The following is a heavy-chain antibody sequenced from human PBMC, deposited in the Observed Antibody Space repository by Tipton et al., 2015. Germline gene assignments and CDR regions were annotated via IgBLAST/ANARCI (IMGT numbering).Heavy chain of an antibody. D-gene: IGHD4-17*01. J-gene: IGHJ5*02. V-gene: IGHV3-33*01. CDR3: ARMNFATAEDWFDL. Sequence: SLRLSCAASGFTFSSYVMHWVRQAPGKGLEWVAVIWYDGRNKNYADSVKGRFTISRDNSKNTLYLQMNSLRAEDTALYYCARMNFATAEDWFDLWGQGALVTVSP. CDR2: IWYDGRNK. CDR1: GFTFSSYV.